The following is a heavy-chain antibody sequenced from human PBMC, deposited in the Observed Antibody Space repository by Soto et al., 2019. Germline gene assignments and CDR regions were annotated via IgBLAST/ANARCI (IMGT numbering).Heavy chain of an antibody. Sequence: QVQLVQSGAEVKRPGSSVKVSCKASGDTFNFYSINWVRQAPGVVLEWVGRVNPILSMSNYAQRFQGRVTMTADKSTRTAYMELRSLRSEDTAIYYCASSYGSGYRAFDYWGQGALVTVSS. D-gene: IGHD3-10*01. CDR1: GDTFNFYS. V-gene: IGHV1-69*02. CDR3: ASSYGSGYRAFDY. J-gene: IGHJ4*02. CDR2: VNPILSMS.